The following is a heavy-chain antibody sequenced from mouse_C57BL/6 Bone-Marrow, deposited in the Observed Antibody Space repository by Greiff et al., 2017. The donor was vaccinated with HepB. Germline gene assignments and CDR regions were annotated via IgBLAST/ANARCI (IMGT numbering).Heavy chain of an antibody. Sequence: EVQGVESGGGLVKPGGSLKLSCAASGFTFSSYAMSWVRQTPEKRLEWVATISDGGSYTYYPDNVKGRFTISRDNAKNNLYLQMSHLKSEDTAMYYCARVYYDSYYYAMDYWGQGTSVTVSS. V-gene: IGHV5-4*01. CDR1: GFTFSSYA. CDR2: ISDGGSYT. CDR3: ARVYYDSYYYAMDY. D-gene: IGHD2-4*01. J-gene: IGHJ4*01.